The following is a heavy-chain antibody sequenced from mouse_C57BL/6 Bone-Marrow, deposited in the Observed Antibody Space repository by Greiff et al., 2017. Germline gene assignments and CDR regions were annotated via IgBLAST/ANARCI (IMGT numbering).Heavy chain of an antibody. V-gene: IGHV1-59*01. CDR2: IAPSDSYT. D-gene: IGHD2-10*02. Sequence: QVQLQQPGAELVRPGTSVKLSCKASGYTFTSYWMHWVKQRPGQGLEWIGVIAPSDSYTNYTQKFKGKATLTVDTSSSTAYLQLSSLTSEGSAVYYCAREYHPWFAYWGQGTLVTVAA. J-gene: IGHJ3*01. CDR3: AREYHPWFAY. CDR1: GYTFTSYW.